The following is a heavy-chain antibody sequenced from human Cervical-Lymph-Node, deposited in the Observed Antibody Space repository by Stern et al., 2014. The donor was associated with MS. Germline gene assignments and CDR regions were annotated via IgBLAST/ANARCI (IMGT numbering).Heavy chain of an antibody. V-gene: IGHV4-61*01. CDR3: ARGRGNYYHHLFDS. D-gene: IGHD3-3*01. J-gene: IGHJ4*02. Sequence: QVQLVESGPGLVKPSETLSLTCTVSSGSVNSGTSYWSWIRQPPGKGLEWIGYIDYSGNTNYKPSLKSRVNISLDTSMKQFSLRLTSVTAADTAVYSCARGRGNYYHHLFDSWGQGTLVTVSS. CDR2: IDYSGNT. CDR1: SGSVNSGTSY.